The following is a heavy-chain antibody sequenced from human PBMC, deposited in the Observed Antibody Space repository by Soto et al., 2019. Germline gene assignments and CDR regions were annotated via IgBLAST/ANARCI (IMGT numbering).Heavy chain of an antibody. CDR1: GGSISSSNW. V-gene: IGHV4-4*02. Sequence: SETLSHTSAVSGGSISSSNWWSWVHQPPGKGLEWIGEIYHSGSTNYNPSLKSRVTISVDKSKNQFSLKLSSVTAADTAVYYCARAPQATVYFDYWGQGTLVTVSS. CDR2: IYHSGST. D-gene: IGHD1-26*01. J-gene: IGHJ4*02. CDR3: ARAPQATVYFDY.